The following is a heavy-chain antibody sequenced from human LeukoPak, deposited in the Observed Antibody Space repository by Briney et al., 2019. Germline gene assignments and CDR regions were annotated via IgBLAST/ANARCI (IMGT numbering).Heavy chain of an antibody. CDR1: GFTFSSYA. D-gene: IGHD3-3*01. Sequence: GGSLRLSCAASGFTFSSYAMSWVRQAPGKGLEWVSVIYSAGSTYYADSVKGRFTISRDNSKNTLYLQMNSLRAEDTAVYYCASRGWSAVTRYYYYYMDVWGKGTTVTVSS. CDR3: ASRGWSAVTRYYYYYMDV. J-gene: IGHJ6*03. V-gene: IGHV3-53*01. CDR2: IYSAGST.